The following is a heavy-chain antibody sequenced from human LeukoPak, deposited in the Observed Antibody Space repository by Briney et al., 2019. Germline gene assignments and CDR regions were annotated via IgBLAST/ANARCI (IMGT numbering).Heavy chain of an antibody. CDR2: ISSSSSYI. CDR3: ARDEGCSSTSCYSSAFDI. Sequence: GGSLRLSCAASGFTFSSYSMNWVRQAPGKGLEWVSSISSSSSYIYYADSVKGRFTISRDNAKNSLYLQMNSLRAEDTAVYYCARDEGCSSTSCYSSAFDIWGQGTMVTVSS. CDR1: GFTFSSYS. D-gene: IGHD2-2*02. V-gene: IGHV3-21*01. J-gene: IGHJ3*02.